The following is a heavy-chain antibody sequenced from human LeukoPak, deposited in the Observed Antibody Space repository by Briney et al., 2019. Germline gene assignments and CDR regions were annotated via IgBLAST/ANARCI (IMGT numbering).Heavy chain of an antibody. D-gene: IGHD2-15*01. Sequence: GGSLRLSCAASGFTFSIYAMNWVRQAPGKGLEWVSYISTSSSTIYYADSVKGRFTISRDNAKNSLYLQMNSLRDEDTAVYYCARQRVGCSGGSCLRDAFDIWGQGTMVTVSS. V-gene: IGHV3-48*02. CDR3: ARQRVGCSGGSCLRDAFDI. CDR1: GFTFSIYA. CDR2: ISTSSSTI. J-gene: IGHJ3*02.